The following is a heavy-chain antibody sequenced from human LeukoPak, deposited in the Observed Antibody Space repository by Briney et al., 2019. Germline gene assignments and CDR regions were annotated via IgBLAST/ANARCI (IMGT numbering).Heavy chain of an antibody. CDR3: ARVVGGGNFDY. D-gene: IGHD2-2*01. CDR2: ISKNGGDT. Sequence: PVASVKVSCKASGYTFSSYSMHWVRQAPGKGLEYVSAISKNGGDTYYADSVKGRFTISRDNSKNTLYLQMGSLRAEDMAVYYCARVVGGGNFDYWGQGTLVTVSS. V-gene: IGHV3-64*02. CDR1: GYTFSSYS. J-gene: IGHJ4*02.